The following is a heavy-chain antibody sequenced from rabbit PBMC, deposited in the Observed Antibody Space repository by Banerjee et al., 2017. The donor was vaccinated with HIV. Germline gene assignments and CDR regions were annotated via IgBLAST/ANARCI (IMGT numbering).Heavy chain of an antibody. V-gene: IGHV1S47*01. D-gene: IGHD6-1*01. CDR3: ARVGYAGYVYAGEYYFNL. CDR2: IYPDYGST. Sequence: ELVESGGGLVQPGESLKLSCKASGIDFSSYGFSWVRQAPGKGLEWIAYIYPDYGSTDYASWVNGRFTISLDNAQNTVFLQMTSLTAADTATYFCARVGYAGYVYAGEYYFNLWGPGTLVTVS. J-gene: IGHJ4*01. CDR1: GIDFSSYG.